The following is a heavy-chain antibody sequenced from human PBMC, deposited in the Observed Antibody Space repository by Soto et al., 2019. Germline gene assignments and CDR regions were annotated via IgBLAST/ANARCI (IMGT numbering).Heavy chain of an antibody. D-gene: IGHD5-12*01. J-gene: IGHJ5*02. Sequence: GASVKVSCKTSGYSLTAYAMHWVRQAPGQGLEWMGWINAYNCNTNYAQKLQGRVTMTTDTATSTAYMELRSLRSDDTAVYYCARVRYDDNWFDPWGREPWSPSPQ. CDR3: ARVRYDDNWFDP. V-gene: IGHV1-18*01. CDR2: INAYNCNT. CDR1: GYSLTAYA.